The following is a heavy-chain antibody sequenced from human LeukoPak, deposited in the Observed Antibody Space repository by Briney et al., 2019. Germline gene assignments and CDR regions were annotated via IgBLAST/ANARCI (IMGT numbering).Heavy chain of an antibody. V-gene: IGHV1-2*02. CDR1: GYTFTGYY. CDR3: ARDDYTGTYRPFDY. Sequence: ASVKVSCKASGYTFTGYYMHWVRQAPGQRPEWMGWISPNSGGTTYAQNFQGRVTMTRDTSISTAYMELSRLRSDDTAVYYCARDDYTGTYRPFDYWGQGTLVTVSS. J-gene: IGHJ4*02. CDR2: ISPNSGGT. D-gene: IGHD1-26*01.